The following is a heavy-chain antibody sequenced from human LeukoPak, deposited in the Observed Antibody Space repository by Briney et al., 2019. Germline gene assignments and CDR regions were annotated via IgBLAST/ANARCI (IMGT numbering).Heavy chain of an antibody. CDR1: GGSISSYY. Sequence: SETLSLTCTVSGGSISSYYWTWIRQPPGKGLEWIGYIYYSATTNYNPSLKSRVTMSVDTSKNQFSLKLSSVTAADTAVYYCARVGSGGAWFDFWGQGTLVSVSS. D-gene: IGHD6-19*01. CDR3: ARVGSGGAWFDF. CDR2: IYYSATT. J-gene: IGHJ4*02. V-gene: IGHV4-59*01.